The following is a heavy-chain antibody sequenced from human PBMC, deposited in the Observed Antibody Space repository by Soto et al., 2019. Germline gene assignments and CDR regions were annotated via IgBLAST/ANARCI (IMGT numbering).Heavy chain of an antibody. CDR1: SGTISSSNW. CDR3: AGLGMVAAHREFDP. J-gene: IGHJ5*02. D-gene: IGHD2-15*01. CDR2: INQSGSA. V-gene: IGHV4-4*02. Sequence: QVQLQESGPGLVKPSGTLSLTCAVSSGTISSSNWWTWVRQPPGKGLEWIGEINQSGSANYNPSLRSRVTISVDKSKSQFFLKLRSVTAADTAIYYCAGLGMVAAHREFDPWGQDPLVTVSS.